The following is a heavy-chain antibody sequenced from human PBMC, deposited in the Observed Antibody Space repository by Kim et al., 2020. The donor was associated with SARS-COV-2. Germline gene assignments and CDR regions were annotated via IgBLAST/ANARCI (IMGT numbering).Heavy chain of an antibody. D-gene: IGHD5-12*01. V-gene: IGHV4-39*01. CDR2: IYYSGST. J-gene: IGHJ4*02. CDR3: ARQRPDGYNYPGFDY. CDR1: GGSISSSSYY. Sequence: SETLSLTCTVSGGSISSSSYYWGWIRQPPGKGLEWIGSIYYSGSTYYNPSLKSRVTISVDTSKNQFSLKLSSVTAADTAVYYCARQRPDGYNYPGFDYWGQGTLVTVSS.